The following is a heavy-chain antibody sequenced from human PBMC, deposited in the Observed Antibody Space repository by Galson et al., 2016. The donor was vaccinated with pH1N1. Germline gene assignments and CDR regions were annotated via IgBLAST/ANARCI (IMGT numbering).Heavy chain of an antibody. D-gene: IGHD3-22*01. CDR1: GFIFSSYA. V-gene: IGHV3-23*01. CDR3: VKLDSSGYYYGRFDS. Sequence: SLRLSCAASGFIFSSYAMTWVRQAPGKGPEWVSAISAASTRTYYPDSVKGRFIISRDNSKNTLYLQTNSLRAEDTAIYYCVKLDSSGYYYGRFDSWGQGTLVTVSS. CDR2: ISAASTRT. J-gene: IGHJ4*02.